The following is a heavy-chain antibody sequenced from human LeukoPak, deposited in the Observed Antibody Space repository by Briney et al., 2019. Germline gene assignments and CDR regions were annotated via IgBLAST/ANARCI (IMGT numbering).Heavy chain of an antibody. CDR3: AKDNRAAMVY. CDR1: GFTFSSYW. Sequence: TGGSLRLSCAASGFTFSSYWMHWVRQAPGKGLLWVSRINSDGSSISYADSVKGRFTISRDNSKNTLYLQMNSLRAEDTAVYYCAKDNRAAMVYWGQGTLVTVSS. V-gene: IGHV3-74*01. CDR2: INSDGSSI. J-gene: IGHJ4*02. D-gene: IGHD5-18*01.